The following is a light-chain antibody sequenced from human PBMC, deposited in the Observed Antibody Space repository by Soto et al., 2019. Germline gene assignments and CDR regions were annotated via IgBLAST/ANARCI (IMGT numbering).Light chain of an antibody. Sequence: EIVMTQSPVTLSVAPGERATLSCRAIQSVSINLAWYQQKPGQAPSLLIYGAFIRAPGIPARFSGSGSGTEFTLTISSLQSEDSAVYYCQHYHNWPLLAFGPGTKVDIK. J-gene: IGKJ1*01. V-gene: IGKV3-15*01. CDR2: GAF. CDR3: QHYHNWPLLA. CDR1: QSVSIN.